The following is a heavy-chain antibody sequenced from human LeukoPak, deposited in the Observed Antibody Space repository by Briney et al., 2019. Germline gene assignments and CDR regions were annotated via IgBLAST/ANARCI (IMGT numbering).Heavy chain of an antibody. V-gene: IGHV1-69*04. Sequence: SVEVSCKASGGTFSSYAISWVRQAPGQGLEWMGRIIPILGIANYAQKFQGRVTITADKSTSTAYMELSSLRSEDTAVYYCARPGYSPYSSGWPLGYWGQGTLVTVSS. CDR3: ARPGYSPYSSGWPLGY. CDR2: IIPILGIA. CDR1: GGTFSSYA. D-gene: IGHD6-19*01. J-gene: IGHJ4*02.